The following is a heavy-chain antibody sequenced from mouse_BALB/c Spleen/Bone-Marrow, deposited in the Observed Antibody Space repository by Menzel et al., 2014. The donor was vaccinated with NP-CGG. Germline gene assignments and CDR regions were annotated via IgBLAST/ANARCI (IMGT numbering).Heavy chain of an antibody. Sequence: EVKVVESGGGLVQPGGSLKLSCAASGFTFSSYIMSWVRQTPEKRLEWVAYISNGGGSTHYPDTVKGRFTISRDNAKNTPYLQMSSLKSEDTAMYYCARHPIYYYGSSWGNYAMDYWGQGTSVTVSS. J-gene: IGHJ4*01. D-gene: IGHD1-1*01. CDR1: GFTFSSYI. V-gene: IGHV5-12-2*01. CDR3: ARHPIYYYGSSWGNYAMDY. CDR2: ISNGGGST.